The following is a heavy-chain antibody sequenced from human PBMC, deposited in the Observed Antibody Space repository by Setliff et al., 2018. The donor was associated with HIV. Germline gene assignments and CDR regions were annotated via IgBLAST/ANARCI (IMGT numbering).Heavy chain of an antibody. CDR1: GGSITSGDYY. Sequence: SETLSLTCTVSGGSITSGDYYWSWIRQPPGKGLEWIGYIYYSGSTYYNPSLKSRVTLSVDTSKNQFSLRLSSVTAADTAVYYCAREYYYDSSGYPPRLYYLDYWGQGILVTVSS. V-gene: IGHV4-30-4*08. CDR3: AREYYYDSSGYPPRLYYLDY. J-gene: IGHJ4*02. D-gene: IGHD3-22*01. CDR2: IYYSGST.